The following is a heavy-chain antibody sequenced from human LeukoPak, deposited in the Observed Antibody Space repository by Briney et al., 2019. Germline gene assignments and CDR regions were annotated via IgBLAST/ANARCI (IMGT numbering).Heavy chain of an antibody. J-gene: IGHJ6*02. V-gene: IGHV3-73*01. CDR3: TGPSGSYSPDYYYYGMDV. CDR1: GFTFSGSA. CDR2: IRSKGKSYAT. Sequence: GGSLRLSCAASGFTFSGSAMHWVRQAAGKGLEWVGRIRSKGKSYATAYAEAVKVRFTSDRDDSKNTASLQMNSLKTEDTAVYYCTGPSGSYSPDYYYYGMDVWGQGTTVTVSS. D-gene: IGHD3-10*01.